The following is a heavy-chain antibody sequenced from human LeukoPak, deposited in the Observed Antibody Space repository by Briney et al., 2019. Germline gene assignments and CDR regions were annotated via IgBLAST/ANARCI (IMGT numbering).Heavy chain of an antibody. V-gene: IGHV3-23*01. CDR3: AKDGVGSGSSHHFDY. CDR2: ISGSGGST. J-gene: IGHJ4*02. Sequence: GGSLRLSCAASGFTFDSYGMTWVRQAPGKGLEWVSAISGSGGSTYYADSVKGRFTISRDNSKNTLYLQMNSLRAGDTAVYYCAKDGVGSGSSHHFDYWGQGTLVTVSS. CDR1: GFTFDSYG. D-gene: IGHD3-10*01.